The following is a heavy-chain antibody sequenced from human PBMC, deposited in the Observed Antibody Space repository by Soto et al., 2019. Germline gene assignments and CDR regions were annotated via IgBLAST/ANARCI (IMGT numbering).Heavy chain of an antibody. D-gene: IGHD2-8*01. Sequence: EVQLLESGGGLVQPGGSLRLSCAASGFTFSTYAMSWVRQAPGKGLEWVSTITTSGGNTYYADSVPCRFTISRDNSKKTLYLQMNSLRAEDTAVYYCAGRYCTNAVCYTNYFYYIDVWGKGTTVTVSS. V-gene: IGHV3-23*01. J-gene: IGHJ6*03. CDR2: ITTSGGNT. CDR3: AGRYCTNAVCYTNYFYYIDV. CDR1: GFTFSTYA.